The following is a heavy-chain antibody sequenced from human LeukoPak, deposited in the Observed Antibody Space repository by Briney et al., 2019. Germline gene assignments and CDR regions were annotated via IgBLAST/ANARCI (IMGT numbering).Heavy chain of an antibody. J-gene: IGHJ4*02. V-gene: IGHV4-39*01. D-gene: IGHD6-13*01. CDR1: GGSVRSSSYY. CDR3: ARQTSSSWPSYFDC. Sequence: SETLSLTCAVSGGSVRSSSYYWGWIRQPPGRGLEWIGSLYYSGSTYYNPSLKSRVTISVDTSKNQFSLKLSSVTAADTAVYYCARQTSSSWPSYFDCWGQGTLVTVSS. CDR2: LYYSGST.